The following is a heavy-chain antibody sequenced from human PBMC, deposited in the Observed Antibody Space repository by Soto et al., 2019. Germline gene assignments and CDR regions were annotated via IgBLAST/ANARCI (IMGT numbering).Heavy chain of an antibody. CDR1: GDTVSSNSVA. CDR2: TYYRSRWYS. V-gene: IGHV6-1*01. CDR3: ARSEEDSDYYYYGMDV. Sequence: SQTLSLTCVGSGDTVSSNSVAWIWVRQSPSRGLEWLGRTYYRSRWYSDYAVSVRSRIDINADTSKNQVSLQLNSVTPKDTAVYYCARSEEDSDYYYYGMDVWGQGTTVTVSS. J-gene: IGHJ6*02. D-gene: IGHD2-15*01.